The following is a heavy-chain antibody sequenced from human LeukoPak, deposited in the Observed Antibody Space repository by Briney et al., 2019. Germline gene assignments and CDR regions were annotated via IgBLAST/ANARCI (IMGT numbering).Heavy chain of an antibody. J-gene: IGHJ5*02. D-gene: IGHD6-19*01. V-gene: IGHV4-61*01. CDR1: GGSISSSSYY. Sequence: SETLSLTCTVSGGSISSSSYYWSWIRQPPGKGLEWIGYIYYSGSTNYNPSLKSRVTISVDTSKNQFSLKLSSVTAADTAVYYCARGSSSGWYRPNWFDPWGQGTLVTVSS. CDR3: ARGSSSGWYRPNWFDP. CDR2: IYYSGST.